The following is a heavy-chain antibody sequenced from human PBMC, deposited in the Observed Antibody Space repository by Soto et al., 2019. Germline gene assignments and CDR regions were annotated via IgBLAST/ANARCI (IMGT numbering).Heavy chain of an antibody. D-gene: IGHD5-18*01. CDR1: GYTFTSYY. J-gene: IGHJ5*02. CDR2: INPSGGST. Sequence: QVQLGQSGAEVKKPGASVKVSCKASGYTFTSYYMHWVRQAPGQGLEWMGIINPSGGSTSYAQKFQGRVTMTRDTSTSTVYMELSSLRSEDTAVYYCARVYPSATRYGYVGNNWFDPWGQGTLVTVSS. V-gene: IGHV1-46*03. CDR3: ARVYPSATRYGYVGNNWFDP.